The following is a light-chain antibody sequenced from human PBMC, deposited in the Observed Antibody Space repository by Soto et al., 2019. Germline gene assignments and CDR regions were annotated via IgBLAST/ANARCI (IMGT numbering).Light chain of an antibody. CDR1: QSISSR. V-gene: IGKV1-5*01. J-gene: IGKJ1*01. CDR2: DAS. Sequence: DIQMTQSPSTLSASVGDRVTITCRASQSISSRLAWYQQKPGKAPKFLIYDASTLESGVPSRFSGSGSGTEFTLTISSLQPEDFATYYCQQYNSYWTFGQGTKVDIK. CDR3: QQYNSYWT.